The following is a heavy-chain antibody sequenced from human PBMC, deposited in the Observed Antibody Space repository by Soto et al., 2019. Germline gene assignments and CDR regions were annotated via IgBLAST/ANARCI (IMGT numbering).Heavy chain of an antibody. V-gene: IGHV1-69*01. CDR1: GGTFSSYA. J-gene: IGHJ5*02. CDR3: ARVGIVVVPAAPPVHWFEP. Sequence: QVQLVQSGAEVKKPGSSVKVSCKASGGTFSSYAISWVRQAPGQGLEWMGGIIPICGTANYAQKFQGRVTITAVESARPANMEVSSLRTEDTAVYYCARVGIVVVPAAPPVHWFEPWGQETLLAASS. D-gene: IGHD2-2*01. CDR2: IIPICGTA.